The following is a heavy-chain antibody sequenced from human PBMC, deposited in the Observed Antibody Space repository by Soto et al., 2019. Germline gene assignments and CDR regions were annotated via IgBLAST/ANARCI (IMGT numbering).Heavy chain of an antibody. CDR1: GGSISSSSYY. V-gene: IGHV4-39*01. J-gene: IGHJ3*02. D-gene: IGHD1-26*01. CDR2: IYYSGST. CDR3: ARHGVGATGDGAVGI. Sequence: QLQLQESGPGLVKPSETLSLTCTVSGGSISSSSYYWGWIRQPPGKGLEWIGSIYYSGSTYYIPSLKGRVPLTVETSKHQFSLKRSSVTGADTAVYCCARHGVGATGDGAVGIWGQGTMVAVSS.